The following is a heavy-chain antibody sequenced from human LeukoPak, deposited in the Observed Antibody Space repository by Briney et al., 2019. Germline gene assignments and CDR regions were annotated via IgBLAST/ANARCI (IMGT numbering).Heavy chain of an antibody. CDR2: IYHSGST. V-gene: IGHV4-38-2*02. CDR1: GYSISSGYY. Sequence: SETLSLTCTVSGYSISSGYYWGWIRQPPGKGLEWIGSIYHSGSTYYNPSLKSRVTISVDTSKNQFSLKLSSVTAADTAVYYCATAGYSGYDCDYWGQGTLVTVSS. D-gene: IGHD5-12*01. CDR3: ATAGYSGYDCDY. J-gene: IGHJ4*02.